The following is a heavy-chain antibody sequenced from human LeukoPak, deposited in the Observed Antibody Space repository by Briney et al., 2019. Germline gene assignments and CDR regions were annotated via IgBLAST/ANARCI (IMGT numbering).Heavy chain of an antibody. D-gene: IGHD6-13*01. V-gene: IGHV1-8*03. CDR2: MSPNSGNT. Sequence: LEASVKVSCKASGYTFTSYDINWVRQATGQGLEWMGWMSPNSGNTGYAQKFQGRVTITRNTSISTAYMELSSLRSEDTAVYYCARAAEHSSSWYGSPDYYYYMDVWGKGTTVTVSS. CDR3: ARAAEHSSSWYGSPDYYYYMDV. J-gene: IGHJ6*03. CDR1: GYTFTSYD.